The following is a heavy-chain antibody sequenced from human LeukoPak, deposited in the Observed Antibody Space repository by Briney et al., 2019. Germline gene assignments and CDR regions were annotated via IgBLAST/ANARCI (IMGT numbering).Heavy chain of an antibody. CDR1: GFTFSSYS. V-gene: IGHV3-21*04. J-gene: IGHJ6*02. Sequence: GGSLRLSCAASGFTFSSYSMNWVRQAPGKGLEWVSSISSSSSYIYYADSVKGRFTISRDNAKNSLYLQMNSLRAEDTAVYYCARDRIAAAGEYYYYGMDVWGQGTTVTVSS. CDR2: ISSSSSYI. D-gene: IGHD6-13*01. CDR3: ARDRIAAAGEYYYYGMDV.